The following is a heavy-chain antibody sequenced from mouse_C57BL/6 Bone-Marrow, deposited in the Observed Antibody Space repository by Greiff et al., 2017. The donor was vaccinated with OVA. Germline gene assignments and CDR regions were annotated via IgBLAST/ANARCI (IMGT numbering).Heavy chain of an antibody. CDR1: GFNIKDYY. J-gene: IGHJ4*01. V-gene: IGHV14-2*01. CDR3: APYYYGSSYDYAMDY. D-gene: IGHD1-1*01. Sequence: EVQVVESGAELVKPGASVKLSCTASGFNIKDYYMHWVKQRTEQGLEWIGRIDPEDGETKYAPKFQGKATITADTSSNTAYLQLSSLTSEDTAVYYCAPYYYGSSYDYAMDYWGQGTSVTVSS. CDR2: IDPEDGET.